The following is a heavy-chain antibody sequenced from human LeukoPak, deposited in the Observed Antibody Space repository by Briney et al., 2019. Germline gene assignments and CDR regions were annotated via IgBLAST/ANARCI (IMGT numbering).Heavy chain of an antibody. CDR2: IYPGDSDT. D-gene: IGHD3-22*01. J-gene: IGHJ5*02. CDR3: ARRTGPSYYDSSGPPLT. Sequence: GESLKISXKGSGYSFTSYWIGWVRQMPGKGLEWMGIIYPGDSDTIYSPSFQGQVTISADKSISTAYLQWSSLKASDTAMYYCARRTGPSYYDSSGPPLTWGQGTLVTVSS. CDR1: GYSFTSYW. V-gene: IGHV5-51*01.